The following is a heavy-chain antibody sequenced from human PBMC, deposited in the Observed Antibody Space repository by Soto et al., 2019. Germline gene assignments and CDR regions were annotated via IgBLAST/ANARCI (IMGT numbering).Heavy chain of an antibody. CDR2: ISSNGGST. J-gene: IGHJ6*02. CDR3: VKLFPYYYYGMDV. Sequence: GGSLRLSCSASGSTFSSYAMHWVRQAPGKGLEYVSAISSNGGSTYYADSVKGRFTISRDNSKNTLYLQMSSLRAEDTAVYYCVKLFPYYYYGMDVWGQGTTVTVSS. CDR1: GSTFSSYA. D-gene: IGHD2-21*01. V-gene: IGHV3-64D*08.